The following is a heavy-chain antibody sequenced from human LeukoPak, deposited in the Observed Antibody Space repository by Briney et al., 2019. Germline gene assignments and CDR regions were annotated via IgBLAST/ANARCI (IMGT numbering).Heavy chain of an antibody. CDR2: ISSSGSTI. Sequence: PGGSLRLSCAASGFTFSDYYMSWIRQAPGKGLEWVSYISSSGSTIYYADSVKGRFTISRDNAKNSLYLQMNSMRAEETAVYYCARIVLRYFDWLLETPMSYFDYWGQGTLVTVSS. CDR3: ARIVLRYFDWLLETPMSYFDY. D-gene: IGHD3-9*01. V-gene: IGHV3-11*04. CDR1: GFTFSDYY. J-gene: IGHJ4*02.